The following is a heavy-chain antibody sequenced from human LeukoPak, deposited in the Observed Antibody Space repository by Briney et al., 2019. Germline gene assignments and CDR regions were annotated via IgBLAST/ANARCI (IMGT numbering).Heavy chain of an antibody. CDR1: GGSVSSGSYY. D-gene: IGHD1-1*01. CDR2: IYYSGST. Sequence: SETLSLTCTVSGGSVSSGSYYWSWIRQPPGKGLEWIGYIYYSGSTNYNPSLKSRDTISVDTSKNQFSLKLSSVTAADTAVYYCARDTDWNDAWFDPWGQGTLVTVSS. V-gene: IGHV4-61*01. J-gene: IGHJ5*02. CDR3: ARDTDWNDAWFDP.